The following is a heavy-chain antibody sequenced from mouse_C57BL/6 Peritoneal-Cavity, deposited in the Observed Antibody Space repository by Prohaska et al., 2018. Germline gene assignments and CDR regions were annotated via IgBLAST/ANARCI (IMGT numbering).Heavy chain of an antibody. J-gene: IGHJ3*01. D-gene: IGHD2-5*01. Sequence: HGKSLEWIGYIYPNNGGNGYNQKFKGKATLTVDKSSSTAYMELRSLTSEDSAVYYCARLYSNYSAWFAYWGQGTLVTVSA. V-gene: IGHV1-34*01. CDR2: IYPNNGGN. CDR3: ARLYSNYSAWFAY.